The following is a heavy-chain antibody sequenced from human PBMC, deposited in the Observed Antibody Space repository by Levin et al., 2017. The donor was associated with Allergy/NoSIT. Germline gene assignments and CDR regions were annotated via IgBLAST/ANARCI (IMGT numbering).Heavy chain of an antibody. D-gene: IGHD2-2*01. CDR2: IYYRGST. V-gene: IGHV4-59*01. CDR3: ARARKLGYCTSTSCYPPWYFDL. Sequence: SQTLSLTCTVSGGSISSYYWSWIRQPPGKGLEWIGYIYYRGSTNYNPSLKSRVTISIDTPKKQFSLMLSSVTAADTAVYYCARARKLGYCTSTSCYPPWYFDLWGRGTLVTVSS. J-gene: IGHJ2*01. CDR1: GGSISSYY.